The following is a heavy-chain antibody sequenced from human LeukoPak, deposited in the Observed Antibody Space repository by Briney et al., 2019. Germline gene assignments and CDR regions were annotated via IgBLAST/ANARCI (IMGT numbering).Heavy chain of an antibody. V-gene: IGHV1-8*01. J-gene: IGHJ5*02. CDR1: GYSFTRYD. CDR3: ARGGSYANWFDP. D-gene: IGHD1-26*01. CDR2: MNPNSGNT. Sequence: ASVKVSCKASGYSFTRYDINWVRQATGQGLEWMGWMNPNSGNTGYAQKFQGRVTMTRNTTISTAYMELSSLRSEDTAVYYCARGGSYANWFDPWGQGTLVTVSS.